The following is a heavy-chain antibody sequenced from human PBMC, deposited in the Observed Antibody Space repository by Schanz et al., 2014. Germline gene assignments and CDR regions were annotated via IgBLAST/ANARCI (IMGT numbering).Heavy chain of an antibody. V-gene: IGHV3-30*02. CDR2: IRYDASNE. D-gene: IGHD3-16*01. Sequence: QAQLVESGGGVVQPGGSLRLSCAASRFAFSNCGTHWVRQAPGKGLEWVAFIRYDASNEYYADSVKGRFTISRDNSKNTLYLQMNSLRPDDTAVYYCAKALKPYIASRNGLDVWGHGTTVTVSS. J-gene: IGHJ6*02. CDR1: RFAFSNCG. CDR3: AKALKPYIASRNGLDV.